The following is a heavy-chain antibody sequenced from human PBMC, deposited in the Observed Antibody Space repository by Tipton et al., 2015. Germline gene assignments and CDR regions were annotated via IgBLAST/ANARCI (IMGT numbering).Heavy chain of an antibody. CDR3: RRAFGVDPTDY. J-gene: IGHJ4*02. D-gene: IGHD3-3*01. CDR1: GYTFTTYD. Sequence: QLVQSGAEVKKPGASVKVSCTASGYTFTTYDIHWVRQAAGQGLEWMGWMNPNSGNTGYAQKFEGRVIMTRNTSMTTAYMELTSLTSDDTAGYYCRRAFGVDPTDYWGQGTLVTVSS. CDR2: MNPNSGNT. V-gene: IGHV1-8*01.